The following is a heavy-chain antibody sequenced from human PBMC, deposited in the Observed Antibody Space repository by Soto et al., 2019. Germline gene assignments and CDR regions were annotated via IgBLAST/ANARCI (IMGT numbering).Heavy chain of an antibody. J-gene: IGHJ1*01. CDR2: ISYDGSNK. V-gene: IGHV3-30*18. CDR3: AKDGIAAPAGYFQH. CDR1: GFTFSSYG. D-gene: IGHD6-13*01. Sequence: GGSLRLSCAASGFTFSSYGMHWVRQAPGKGLEWVAVISYDGSNKYYADSVKGRFTISRDNSKNTLYLQMNSLRAEDTAVYYCAKDGIAAPAGYFQHWGQGTLVTVSS.